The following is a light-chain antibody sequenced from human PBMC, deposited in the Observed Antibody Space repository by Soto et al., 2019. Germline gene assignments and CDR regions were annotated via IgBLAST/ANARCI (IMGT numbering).Light chain of an antibody. V-gene: IGLV2-23*01. Sequence: QSALTQPASVSGSAGQSITITCTGSASNIGGYNLVSWYQRHAGKAPKVIIYEGVKRPSGVSNRFSGSKSGTTASLTISGLQAEDEADYYCCSYVGATTYVFGSGTKLTVL. CDR3: CSYVGATTYV. J-gene: IGLJ1*01. CDR2: EGV. CDR1: ASNIGGYNL.